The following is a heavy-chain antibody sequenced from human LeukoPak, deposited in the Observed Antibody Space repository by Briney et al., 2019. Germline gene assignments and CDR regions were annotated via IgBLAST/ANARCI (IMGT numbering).Heavy chain of an antibody. CDR1: GYTFTNYD. Sequence: GASVKVSCKSSGYTFTNYDINWVRQATGQGLEWMGWMNPNSGNKGYAQKFQGRGTITWNTSISTAYMELSSLRSEDTAVYYCARGKRSTDFDYWGQGTLVAVSS. CDR2: MNPNSGNK. CDR3: ARGKRSTDFDY. D-gene: IGHD1-1*01. J-gene: IGHJ4*02. V-gene: IGHV1-8*03.